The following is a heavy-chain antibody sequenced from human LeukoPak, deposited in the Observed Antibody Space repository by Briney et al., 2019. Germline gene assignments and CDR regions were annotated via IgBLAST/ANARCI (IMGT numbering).Heavy chain of an antibody. CDR2: ISSASGSI. V-gene: IGHV3-48*04. J-gene: IGHJ4*02. CDR3: ARLPAYCSSTACYYDY. D-gene: IGHD2-2*01. CDR1: GFTFSSYA. Sequence: GGSLRLSCAASGFTFSSYAMSWVRQAPGKGPEWLSYISSASGSIYYADSVKGRFTISRDNAKNSLFLQMNSLRAEDTAVYYCARLPAYCSSTACYYDYWGQGTLVTVSS.